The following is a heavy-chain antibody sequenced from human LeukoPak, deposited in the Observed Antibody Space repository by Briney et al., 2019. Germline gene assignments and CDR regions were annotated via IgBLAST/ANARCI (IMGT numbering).Heavy chain of an antibody. CDR1: GRSITSSSYY. Sequence: SKTLSLTSTVSGRSITSSSYYCGWIRQPPGKGLEWIGRIFYSGSTYCNSSLNCRVTISVDTSKNQFSLKLSSVTAADTPVYHCARQVQAVAGSPDAFDVWGEGTMVTVSS. J-gene: IGHJ3*01. CDR2: IFYSGST. V-gene: IGHV4-39*01. CDR3: ARQVQAVAGSPDAFDV. D-gene: IGHD6-19*01.